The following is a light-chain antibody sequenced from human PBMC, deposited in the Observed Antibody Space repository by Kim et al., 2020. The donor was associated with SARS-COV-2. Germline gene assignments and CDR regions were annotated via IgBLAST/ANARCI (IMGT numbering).Light chain of an antibody. CDR2: KTS. Sequence: DIQMTQSPSTLSASVGDRVTVTYRASQSVSIDLAWYQQKPGKAPKLLIYKTSLLESGVPSRFSGSGSGTEFTLTISSLQPDDFATYYCQQYSTFWTFGQGTKVEI. V-gene: IGKV1-5*03. CDR3: QQYSTFWT. J-gene: IGKJ1*01. CDR1: QSVSID.